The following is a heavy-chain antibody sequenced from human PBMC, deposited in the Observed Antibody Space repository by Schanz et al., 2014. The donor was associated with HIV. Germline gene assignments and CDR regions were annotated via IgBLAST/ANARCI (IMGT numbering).Heavy chain of an antibody. CDR3: ARVPPSDSSGYYPFDY. J-gene: IGHJ4*02. Sequence: QVQLQESGPGLVKPSQTLSLTCTVAGGSISSGGHYWSWIRQHPAKGLEWIGYMYYSGSTYYNPSPQSRVTTSVETSKNHSSQKLSSVTAADTAVYYCARVPPSDSSGYYPFDYWGQGTLVTVSS. V-gene: IGHV4-31*03. CDR2: MYYSGST. CDR1: GGSISSGGHY. D-gene: IGHD3-22*01.